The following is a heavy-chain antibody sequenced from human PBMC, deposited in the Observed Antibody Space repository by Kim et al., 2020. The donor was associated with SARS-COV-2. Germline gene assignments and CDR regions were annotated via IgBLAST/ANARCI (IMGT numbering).Heavy chain of an antibody. Sequence: ASVKVSCKASGYTFTSYYMHWVRQAPGQGLEWMGIINPSGGSTSYAQKFQGRVTMTRDTSTSTVYMELSSLRSEDTAVYYCARDYGSGSYYNLPGWYYYYGMDVWGQGTTVTVSS. J-gene: IGHJ6*02. V-gene: IGHV1-46*01. CDR2: INPSGGST. CDR1: GYTFTSYY. CDR3: ARDYGSGSYYNLPGWYYYYGMDV. D-gene: IGHD3-10*01.